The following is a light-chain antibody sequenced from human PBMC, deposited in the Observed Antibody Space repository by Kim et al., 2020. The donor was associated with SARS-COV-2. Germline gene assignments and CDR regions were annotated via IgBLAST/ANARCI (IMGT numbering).Light chain of an antibody. CDR3: QQYEKFPLT. J-gene: IGKJ4*01. Sequence: ASVGDRVTITCQASQDINNYLNWYQQKAGKAPKLLIYDASRLQTGVPSRFSGSGLGTHFTFTISSLQPEDFATYYCQQYEKFPLTFGGGTKVDIK. CDR2: DAS. CDR1: QDINNY. V-gene: IGKV1-33*01.